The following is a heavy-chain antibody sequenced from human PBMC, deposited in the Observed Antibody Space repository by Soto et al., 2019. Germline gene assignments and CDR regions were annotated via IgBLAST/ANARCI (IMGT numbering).Heavy chain of an antibody. CDR3: ARSIIDAYYFDY. CDR2: IIPIFGTA. Sequence: VASVKVSCKASGGTFSSYAISWVRQAPGQGLEWMGGIIPIFGTANYAQKFQGRVTITADESTSTAYMELSSLRSEDTAVYYCARSIIDAYYFDYWGQGTLVTVSS. CDR1: GGTFSSYA. J-gene: IGHJ4*02. D-gene: IGHD3-16*02. V-gene: IGHV1-69*13.